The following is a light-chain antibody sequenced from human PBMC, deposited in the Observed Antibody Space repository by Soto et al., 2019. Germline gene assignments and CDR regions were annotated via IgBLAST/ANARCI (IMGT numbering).Light chain of an antibody. CDR1: QSMGRN. CDR2: TSS. CDR3: QQSYSTPPT. Sequence: DIQMTQSPASLSASVGDRVTISCRASQSMGRNLNWYQQKPGKAPKLLIFTSSSLQSGVPSRFSGSGSGTDFIFTISNLQPEDFATYFCQQSYSTPPTFGQGTKVEIK. J-gene: IGKJ1*01. V-gene: IGKV1-39*01.